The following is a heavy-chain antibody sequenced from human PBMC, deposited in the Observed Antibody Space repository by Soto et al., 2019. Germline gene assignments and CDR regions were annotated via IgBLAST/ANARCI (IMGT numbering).Heavy chain of an antibody. J-gene: IGHJ6*03. Sequence: EVQLVESGGGLVQPGGSLRLSCAASGFTFSSNWMSWVRQAPGKGLEWVANIKQDGREEYYVDSVKSRFTISRDNAKNSLYLQMNSLRAEDTAVYYCARNGPSGWDYYYMDVWGKGTTVTVSS. D-gene: IGHD6-19*01. CDR1: GFTFSSNW. V-gene: IGHV3-7*01. CDR2: IKQDGREE. CDR3: ARNGPSGWDYYYMDV.